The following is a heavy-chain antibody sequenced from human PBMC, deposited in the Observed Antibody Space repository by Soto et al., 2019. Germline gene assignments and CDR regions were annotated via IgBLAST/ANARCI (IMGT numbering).Heavy chain of an antibody. V-gene: IGHV4-59*01. CDR2: IYYSGST. Sequence: PSETLSLACTVSGGSISSYYWSWIRQPPGKGLEWIGYIYYSGSTNYNPSLKSRVTISVDTSKNQFSPKLSSVTAADTAVYYCGAVYQVAVGGQTHMWFYYYGMAVWGQGTTVTVSS. J-gene: IGHJ6*02. D-gene: IGHD6-19*01. CDR1: GGSISSYY. CDR3: GAVYQVAVGGQTHMWFYYYGMAV.